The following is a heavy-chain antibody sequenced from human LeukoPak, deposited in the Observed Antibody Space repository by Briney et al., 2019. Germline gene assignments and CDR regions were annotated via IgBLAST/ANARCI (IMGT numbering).Heavy chain of an antibody. CDR1: GGSLSSYY. CDR2: IYYSGST. J-gene: IGHJ4*02. D-gene: IGHD6-13*01. CDR3: AGYSSSARYYFDY. Sequence: SETLSLTCTVSGGSLSSYYWSWIRQPPGKGLEWIGYIYYSGSTNYNASLKSRVTISVDTSKNQFSLKLSSVTAADTAVYYCAGYSSSARYYFDYWGQGTLVTVSS. V-gene: IGHV4-59*01.